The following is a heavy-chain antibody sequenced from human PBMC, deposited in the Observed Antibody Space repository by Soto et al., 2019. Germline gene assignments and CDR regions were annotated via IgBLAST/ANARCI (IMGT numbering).Heavy chain of an antibody. J-gene: IGHJ5*02. Sequence: SETLSLTCTVSGGSISSYYWSWIRQPAGKGLEWIGRIYTSGSTNYNPSLKSRVTMSVDTSKNQFSLKLSSVTAADTAVNYCARERGLEWLLKGNWWFDPWGQGTLVTVSS. V-gene: IGHV4-4*07. D-gene: IGHD3-3*01. CDR2: IYTSGST. CDR3: ARERGLEWLLKGNWWFDP. CDR1: GGSISSYY.